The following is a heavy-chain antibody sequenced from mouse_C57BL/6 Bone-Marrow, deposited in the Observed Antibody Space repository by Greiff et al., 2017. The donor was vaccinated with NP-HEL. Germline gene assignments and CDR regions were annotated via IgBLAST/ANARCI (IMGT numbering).Heavy chain of an antibody. CDR1: GYTFTDYY. V-gene: IGHV1-26*01. CDR3: ARTTTVWYFDV. Sequence: VQLQQSGPELVKPGASVKISCKASGYTFTDYYMNWVKQSHGKSLEWIGDINPNNGGTSYNQKFKGKATLTVDKSSSTAYMELRSLKSEDSAVYYCARTTTVWYFDVWGTGTTVTVSS. CDR2: INPNNGGT. J-gene: IGHJ1*03. D-gene: IGHD1-1*01.